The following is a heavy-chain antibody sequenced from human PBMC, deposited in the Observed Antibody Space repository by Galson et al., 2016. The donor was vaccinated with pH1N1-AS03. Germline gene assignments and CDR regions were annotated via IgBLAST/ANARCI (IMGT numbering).Heavy chain of an antibody. D-gene: IGHD3-3*01. CDR3: VRESEISGVVFFNY. Sequence: SVKASCKASGYTFTTYGISWVRQAPGQGLEWVGWISAYYGNTHFAHKFQERVTLTRDTSTATAYMELRNLRSDDTAVYYCVRESEISGVVFFNYWGQGTLVTVSS. CDR2: ISAYYGNT. CDR1: GYTFTTYG. V-gene: IGHV1-18*01. J-gene: IGHJ4*02.